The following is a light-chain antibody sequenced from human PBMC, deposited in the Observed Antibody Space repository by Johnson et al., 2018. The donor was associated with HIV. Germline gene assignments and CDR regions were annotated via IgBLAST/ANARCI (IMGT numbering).Light chain of an antibody. CDR2: ENN. CDR3: GTWDSSLTAYV. Sequence: QTVLTQPPSVSAAPGQKVTISCSGSTSNIEENSVSWYQQLPGAAPKVLIYENNKRPSGIPDRFSGSKSGTSATLGITGLQIGDEADYYCGTWDSSLTAYVFGTGTKVTVL. CDR1: TSNIEENS. V-gene: IGLV1-51*02. J-gene: IGLJ1*01.